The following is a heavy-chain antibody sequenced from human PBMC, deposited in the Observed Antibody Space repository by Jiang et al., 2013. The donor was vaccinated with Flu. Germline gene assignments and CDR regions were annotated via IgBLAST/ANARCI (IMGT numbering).Heavy chain of an antibody. CDR3: ARVKRGYSYGHDY. Sequence: GVVQPGRSLRLSCAASGFTFSSYAMHWVRQAPGKGLEWVAVISYDGSNKYYADSVKGRFTISRDNSKNTLYLQMNSLRAEDTAVYYCARVKRGYSYGHDYWGQGTLVTVSS. CDR1: GFTFSSYA. V-gene: IGHV3-30*01. D-gene: IGHD5-18*01. CDR2: ISYDGSNK. J-gene: IGHJ4*02.